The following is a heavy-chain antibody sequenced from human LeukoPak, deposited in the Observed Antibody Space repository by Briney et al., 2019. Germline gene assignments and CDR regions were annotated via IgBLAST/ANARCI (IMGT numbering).Heavy chain of an antibody. J-gene: IGHJ3*02. CDR1: GFTFSNYW. Sequence: GGSLRLSCAASGFTFSNYWMSWVRQAPGKGLEWVANIKQDGSEKYYVDSVKGRFTISRDNAKNSLYLQMNSLRAEDTAVYYCARVVLDYDSSGYYYCRAFDIWGQGTMVTVSS. CDR2: IKQDGSEK. V-gene: IGHV3-7*01. D-gene: IGHD3-22*01. CDR3: ARVVLDYDSSGYYYCRAFDI.